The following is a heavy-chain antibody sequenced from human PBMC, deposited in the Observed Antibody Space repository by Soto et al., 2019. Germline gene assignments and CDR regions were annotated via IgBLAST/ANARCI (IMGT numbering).Heavy chain of an antibody. V-gene: IGHV3-15*07. Sequence: GGSLRLSCAASGFTFSNAWMNWVRQAPGKGLEWVGRIKSKTDGGTTDYAAPVKGRFTISRDDSKNTLYLQMNSLKTEDTAVYYCTTHFRVVGATPPCYYYGMGSCEKETTFTLAS. CDR1: GFTFSNAW. J-gene: IGHJ6*01. CDR3: TTHFRVVGATPPCYYYGMGS. D-gene: IGHD1-26*01. CDR2: IKSKTDGGTT.